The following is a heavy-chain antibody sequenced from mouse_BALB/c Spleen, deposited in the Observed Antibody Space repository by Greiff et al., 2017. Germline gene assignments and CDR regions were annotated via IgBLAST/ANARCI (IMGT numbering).Heavy chain of an antibody. Sequence: VQLKQSAAELVKPGASVKISCKASGYSFTGYFMNWVMQSHGKSLEWIGRINPYNGDTFYNQKFKGKATLTVDKSSSTAHMELRSLASEDSAVYYCARDTVTYFDYWGQGTTLTVSS. CDR2: INPYNGDT. V-gene: IGHV1-20*02. D-gene: IGHD1-1*01. CDR3: ARDTVTYFDY. J-gene: IGHJ2*01. CDR1: GYSFTGYF.